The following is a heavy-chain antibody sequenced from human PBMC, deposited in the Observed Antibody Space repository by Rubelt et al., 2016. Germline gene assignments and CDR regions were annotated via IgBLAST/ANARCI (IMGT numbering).Heavy chain of an antibody. Sequence: QVQPVQSGAEVKKPGASVKVSCKASGYTFTDHYIHWVRQAPGQGLEWMGRIHPKSGATKNAQKVEGRVTMTRDTSISTAYMGPSSLRSEDTAVYYCARENDALDIWGQGTMVTVSS. CDR2: IHPKSGAT. CDR3: ARENDALDI. CDR1: GYTFTDHY. J-gene: IGHJ3*02. V-gene: IGHV1-2*06.